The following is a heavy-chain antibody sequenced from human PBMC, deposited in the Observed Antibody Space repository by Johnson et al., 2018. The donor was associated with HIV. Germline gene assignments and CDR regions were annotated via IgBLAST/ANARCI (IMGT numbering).Heavy chain of an antibody. CDR2: IRYDGSNK. CDR3: TGGWYNLSAFDI. J-gene: IGHJ3*02. Sequence: QMQLVESGGGMVQPGGSLRLSCAASGFTFSSYGMHWVRQAPGKGLEWVAFIRYDGSNKYYADSVKGRFTISRDNAKNSLYLQMNSLRAEDTAVYYCTGGWYNLSAFDIWGQGTMVTVSS. CDR1: GFTFSSYG. V-gene: IGHV3-30*02. D-gene: IGHD6-19*01.